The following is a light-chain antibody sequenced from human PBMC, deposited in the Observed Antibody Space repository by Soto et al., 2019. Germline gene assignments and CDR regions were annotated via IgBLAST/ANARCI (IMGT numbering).Light chain of an antibody. Sequence: DIQMTQSPSSLSASVGDRVTITCRASQSISSYLNWYQQKPGKAPKLLIYAASSLQSGVPSRFSGSGSGTDFTLTISSLQPEDFAPYYCQQSYSTVGTFGQGTKVEIK. V-gene: IGKV1-39*01. CDR1: QSISSY. CDR2: AAS. CDR3: QQSYSTVGT. J-gene: IGKJ1*01.